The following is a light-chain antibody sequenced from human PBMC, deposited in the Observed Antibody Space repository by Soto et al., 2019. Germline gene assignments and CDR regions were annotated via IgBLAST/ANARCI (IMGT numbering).Light chain of an antibody. J-gene: IGKJ1*01. CDR3: QQSSRTPWT. CDR2: AAS. V-gene: IGKV1-39*01. Sequence: DIQMTQSPSSLSASVGDRVTLTCRASQSINSLNWYHQKPGKAPKLLIYAASILQSGVPSRFRGSGSGTDFTLTISSLQPEDFATYYCQQSSRTPWTFGQGTKVESK. CDR1: QSINS.